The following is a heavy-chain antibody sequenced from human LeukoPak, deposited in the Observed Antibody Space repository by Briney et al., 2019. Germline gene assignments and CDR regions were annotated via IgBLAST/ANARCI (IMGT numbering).Heavy chain of an antibody. Sequence: SETLSLTCAVHGGSFSGYYWSWIRQPPGKGLEWIGEINHSGSTNYNPSLKSRVTISVDTSKNQFSLKLSSVTAADTAVYYCARGEGYYADYWGQGTLVTVSS. CDR2: INHSGST. J-gene: IGHJ4*02. CDR3: ARGEGYYADY. V-gene: IGHV4-34*01. CDR1: GGSFSGYY. D-gene: IGHD3-10*01.